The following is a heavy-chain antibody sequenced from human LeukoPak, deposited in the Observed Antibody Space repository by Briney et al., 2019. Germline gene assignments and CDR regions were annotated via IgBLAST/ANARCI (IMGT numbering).Heavy chain of an antibody. CDR3: ARRVRDRGWGDWYFDL. V-gene: IGHV4-34*01. CDR2: INHSGST. J-gene: IGHJ2*01. CDR1: GGSFSGYY. D-gene: IGHD3-10*01. Sequence: KPSETLSLTCAVYGGSFSGYYWSWIRQPPGKGLEWIGEINHSGSTNYNPSLKSRVTISVDTSKNQFSLKLSSVTAADTAVYYCARRVRDRGWGDWYFDLWGRGTLVTVSS.